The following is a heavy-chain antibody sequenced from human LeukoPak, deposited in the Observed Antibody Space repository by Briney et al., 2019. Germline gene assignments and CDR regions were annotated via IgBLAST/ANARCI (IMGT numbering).Heavy chain of an antibody. J-gene: IGHJ4*02. CDR2: ISSSGSTI. CDR3: ARDWRRWYLLY. Sequence: GGSLRLSCAASGFTFSDYYMSWIRQAPGKGLEWVSYISSSGSTIYYADPVKGRFTISRDNAKNSLYLQMNSLRAEDTAVYYCARDWRRWYLLYWGQGTLVTVSS. D-gene: IGHD4-23*01. V-gene: IGHV3-11*04. CDR1: GFTFSDYY.